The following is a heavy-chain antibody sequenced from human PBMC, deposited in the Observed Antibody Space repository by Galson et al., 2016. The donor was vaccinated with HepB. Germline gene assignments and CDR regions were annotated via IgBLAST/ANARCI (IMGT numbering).Heavy chain of an antibody. CDR1: GGSLSGYY. D-gene: IGHD2-21*01. J-gene: IGHJ4*02. V-gene: IGHV4-31*11. CDR3: ARATGDSVSVDS. CDR2: IYYSGST. Sequence: TLSLTCAVSGGSLSGYYWSWLRQHPGKGLEWIGYIYYSGSTYYNPSLDSRVTMSVDTSRNQFSLKLSSVTAADTAVYHCARATGDSVSVDSWGQGTLVTVSS.